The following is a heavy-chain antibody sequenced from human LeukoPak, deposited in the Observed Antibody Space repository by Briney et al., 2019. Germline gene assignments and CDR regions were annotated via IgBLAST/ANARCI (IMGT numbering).Heavy chain of an antibody. J-gene: IGHJ4*02. CDR1: GFTFSSYG. D-gene: IGHD3-22*01. CDR2: ISYDGSNK. Sequence: GGSLRLSCAASGFTFSSYGMHWVRQAPCKGLEWVAVISYDGSNKYYADSVKGRFTISRDNSKNTLYLQMNSLRAEDTAVYYCASSSLYYYDSSGYPNGEYYFDYWGQGTLVTVSS. CDR3: ASSSLYYYDSSGYPNGEYYFDY. V-gene: IGHV3-33*01.